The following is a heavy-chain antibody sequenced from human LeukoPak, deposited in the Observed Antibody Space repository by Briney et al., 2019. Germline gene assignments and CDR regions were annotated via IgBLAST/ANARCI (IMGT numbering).Heavy chain of an antibody. V-gene: IGHV3-7*03. CDR2: IRSDGVEK. J-gene: IGHJ4*02. CDR1: GFSLSMYW. Sequence: GGSLRLSCTAAGFSLSMYWMSWVRQAPGKGLEWVANIRSDGVEKYYVDSVRGRFTISTDTAKNTLYLQMNSLRADDTAVYYCAREVTGCGNTDDWGQGTLVTVSS. CDR3: AREVTGCGNTDD. D-gene: IGHD1-14*01.